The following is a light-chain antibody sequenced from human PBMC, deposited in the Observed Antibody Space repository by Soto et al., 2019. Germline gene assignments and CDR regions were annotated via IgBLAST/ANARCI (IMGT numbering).Light chain of an antibody. CDR1: SSDVGGYNY. CDR2: EVS. V-gene: IGLV2-14*01. J-gene: IGLJ2*01. Sequence: QSALTQPASVSGSPGQSITISCTGTSSDVGGYNYVSWYQQHPGKAPKLMIYEVSNRPSGVSIRFSGSKSGNTASLTISGLQAEDEADYYCSSYTSSSTPVFGGGTKLTVL. CDR3: SSYTSSSTPV.